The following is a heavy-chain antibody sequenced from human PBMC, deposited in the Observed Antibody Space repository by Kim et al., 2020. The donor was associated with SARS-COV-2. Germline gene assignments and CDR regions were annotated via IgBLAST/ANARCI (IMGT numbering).Heavy chain of an antibody. V-gene: IGHV4-31*03. CDR1: GGSISSGGYY. D-gene: IGHD3-22*01. CDR2: IYYSGST. J-gene: IGHJ4*02. Sequence: SETLSLTCTVSGGSISSGGYYWSWIRQHPGKGLEWIGYIYYSGSTYYNPSLKSRVTISVDTSKNQFSLKLSSVTASDTAVYYCARVYYYDSSGYYYFDYWGQGTLVTVSS. CDR3: ARVYYYDSSGYYYFDY.